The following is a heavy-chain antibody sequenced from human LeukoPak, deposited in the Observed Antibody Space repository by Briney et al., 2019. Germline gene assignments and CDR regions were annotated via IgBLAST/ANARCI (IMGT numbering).Heavy chain of an antibody. V-gene: IGHV3-48*02. CDR3: ARGALNSFDY. J-gene: IGHJ4*02. CDR1: GFTFSSYI. CDR2: ISSSSSTI. D-gene: IGHD3-16*01. Sequence: GSLRLSCAASGFTFSSYIMNWVRQAPGKGLEGVSYISSSSSTIYYAVSVKGRFTISRDNAKNSLYLQMNSLRDEDTAVYYCARGALNSFDYWGQGTLVTVSS.